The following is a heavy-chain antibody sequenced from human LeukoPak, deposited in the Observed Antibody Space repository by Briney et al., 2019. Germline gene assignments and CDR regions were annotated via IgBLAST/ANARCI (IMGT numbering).Heavy chain of an antibody. J-gene: IGHJ4*02. CDR1: GGSISSGDYY. Sequence: PSQTLSLTCTVSGGSISSGDYYWSWLRQPPGKGLEWIGYIYYSGSTYYSPSLKSRVTISVDTSKNQFSLKLSSVTAADTAVYYCARDLGYYGSGSYFDYWGQGTLVTVSS. D-gene: IGHD3-10*01. V-gene: IGHV4-30-4*01. CDR3: ARDLGYYGSGSYFDY. CDR2: IYYSGST.